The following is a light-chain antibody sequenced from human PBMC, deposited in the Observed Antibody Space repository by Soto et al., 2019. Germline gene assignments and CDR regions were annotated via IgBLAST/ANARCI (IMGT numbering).Light chain of an antibody. CDR3: SSYTSSNTGV. J-gene: IGLJ3*02. CDR2: EVT. V-gene: IGLV2-14*01. Sequence: QSALTQPASVSGSPGQSITISCTGTSSDVGHYNYVSWYQHHPGKAPKLIIYEVTNRPSGVSDRFSGSRSGNTASLTISGLQAEDEAHYYCSSYTSSNTGVFGGGTKLTVL. CDR1: SSDVGHYNY.